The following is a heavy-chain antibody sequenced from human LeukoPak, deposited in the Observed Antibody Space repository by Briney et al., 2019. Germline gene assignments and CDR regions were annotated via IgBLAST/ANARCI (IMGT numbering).Heavy chain of an antibody. CDR3: TRLNYYDGSGYYPDY. J-gene: IGHJ4*02. CDR1: GFTFSDHH. CDR2: IRNRANSYIT. V-gene: IGHV3-72*01. D-gene: IGHD3-22*01. Sequence: PGGSLRLSCAASGFTFSDHHIDWVRQAPGGGQEWVGRIRNRANSYITKYAASVTGRFTISRDDSKNSMFLQMNSLRTEDTAVYYCTRLNYYDGSGYYPDYWGQGTLVTVSS.